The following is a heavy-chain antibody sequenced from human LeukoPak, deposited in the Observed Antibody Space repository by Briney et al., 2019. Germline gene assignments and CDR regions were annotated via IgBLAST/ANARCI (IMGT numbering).Heavy chain of an antibody. D-gene: IGHD2-15*01. Sequence: SSETLSLTCTVSGDSISSSSYFWGWIRQPPGKGLEWIGSIHYSGSTNYNPSLKSRVTISVDTSKNQFSLKLSSVTAADTAVYYCARHLGLVVLGDVWGQGTTVTVSS. J-gene: IGHJ6*02. CDR3: ARHLGLVVLGDV. V-gene: IGHV4-39*01. CDR1: GDSISSSSYF. CDR2: IHYSGST.